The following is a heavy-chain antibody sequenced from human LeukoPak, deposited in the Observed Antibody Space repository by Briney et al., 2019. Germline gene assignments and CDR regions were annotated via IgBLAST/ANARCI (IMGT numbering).Heavy chain of an antibody. CDR2: ISNTGSGT. J-gene: IGHJ3*01. CDR1: GFTFSNSA. Sequence: GGSLRLSCAASGFTFSNSAMTWIRQLPGKGLEWVSTISNTGSGTYYADSLKGRFTVSRDISKNTLYLQMNSLRAEDTAIYYCAKVRKGVGAFDLWGQGTMVTVSS. V-gene: IGHV3-23*01. CDR3: AKVRKGVGAFDL. D-gene: IGHD3-16*01.